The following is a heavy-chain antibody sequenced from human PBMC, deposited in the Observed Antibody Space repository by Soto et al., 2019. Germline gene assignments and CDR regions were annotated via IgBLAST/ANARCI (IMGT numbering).Heavy chain of an antibody. CDR1: RYTFIDYY. CDR2: ISPNSGVT. V-gene: IGHV1-2*02. J-gene: IGHJ4*02. Sequence: ASVKVSCKASRYTFIDYYIHWVRLAAGQGLEWMGWISPNSGVTNYAQKFQGRVTMTRDTSITTANMELSRLRSDDTAVYYCARESFLSGYSRDRELDYWGEG. CDR3: ARESFLSGYSRDRELDY. D-gene: IGHD6-25*01.